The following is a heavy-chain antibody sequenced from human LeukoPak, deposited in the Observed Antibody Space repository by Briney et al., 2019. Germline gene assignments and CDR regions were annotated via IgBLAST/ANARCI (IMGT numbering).Heavy chain of an antibody. D-gene: IGHD1-1*01. J-gene: IGHJ4*02. CDR1: GVSISSYY. CDR2: IYYSGST. Sequence: SETLSLTCTVSGVSISSYYWSWIRQPPGKGLEWFGYIYYSGSTNYNPSLKSRVTISVDTSKNQFSLKLSSVTAADTAVYYCARGKRLARLFNLFDYWGQGTLVTVSS. V-gene: IGHV4-59*01. CDR3: ARGKRLARLFNLFDY.